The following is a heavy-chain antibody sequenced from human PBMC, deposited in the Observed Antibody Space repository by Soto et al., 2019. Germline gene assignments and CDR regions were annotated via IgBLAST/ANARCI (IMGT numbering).Heavy chain of an antibody. D-gene: IGHD6-13*01. CDR2: IYYSGST. V-gene: IGHV4-39*01. J-gene: IGHJ6*02. Sequence: SDTLSLTCTVSGGSISSISYYWGWIRQPPGKGLEWIGSIYYSGSTYYNPTLKSRLTISVDTSKNQFSLKLLSVPAADTAVYYCARRPKAAAAYYYYYGMDVWGQGTTVTVSS. CDR1: GGSISSISYY. CDR3: ARRPKAAAAYYYYYGMDV.